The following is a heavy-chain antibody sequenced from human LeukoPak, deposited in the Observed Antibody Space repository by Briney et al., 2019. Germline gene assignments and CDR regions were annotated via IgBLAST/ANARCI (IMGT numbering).Heavy chain of an antibody. CDR3: ARAPQSVGAFDI. V-gene: IGHV4-59*01. J-gene: IGHJ3*02. Sequence: SETLSLTCTASGGSISSYYWSWIRQPPGKGLEWIGYIYYSGSTNYNPSLKSRVTISVDTSKNQFSLKLSSVTAADTAVYYCARAPQSVGAFDIWGQGTMVTVSS. CDR2: IYYSGST. CDR1: GGSISSYY.